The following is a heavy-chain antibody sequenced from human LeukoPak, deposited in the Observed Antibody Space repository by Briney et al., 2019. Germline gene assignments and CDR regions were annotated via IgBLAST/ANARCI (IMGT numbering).Heavy chain of an antibody. CDR1: GGSFSGDY. J-gene: IGHJ4*02. Sequence: PSETLSLTCAVYGGSFSGDYWSWIRQPPGKGLEWIGEKSRVTISVDTSKNQFSLKLSSVTAADTAVYYCARTRYYYNSRSYGAPYYFDYWGQGNLVTGSS. V-gene: IGHV4-34*01. D-gene: IGHD3-10*01. CDR3: ARTRYYYNSRSYGAPYYFDY.